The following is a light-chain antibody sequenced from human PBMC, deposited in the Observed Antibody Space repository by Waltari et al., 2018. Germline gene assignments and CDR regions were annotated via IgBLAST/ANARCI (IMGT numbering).Light chain of an antibody. V-gene: IGLV1-44*01. J-gene: IGLJ3*02. Sequence: QSVLTQPPSASGTPGQRVTMSCSGSSSNIGRNTVTWYQQLPGTAPKLLIYIDNPRPSGGPDRFSGSRSGTAASLAISGLQSEDEADYHCATWDDSLNAWVFGGGTKLTVL. CDR3: ATWDDSLNAWV. CDR2: IDN. CDR1: SSNIGRNT.